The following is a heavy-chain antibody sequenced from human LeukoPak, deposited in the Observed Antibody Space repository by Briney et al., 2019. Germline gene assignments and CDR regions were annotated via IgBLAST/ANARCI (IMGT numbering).Heavy chain of an antibody. CDR3: VLGTSRSLVPAAAFDI. V-gene: IGHV3-48*03. CDR1: GFTFSSYE. Sequence: QAGGSLRLSCAASGFTFSSYEMNWVRQAPGKGLEWVSYISSSGSTIYYADSVKGRFTISRDNAKNSLYLQMNSLRAEDTAVYYCVLGTSRSLVPAAAFDIWGQGTVVTVSS. D-gene: IGHD2-2*01. CDR2: ISSSGSTI. J-gene: IGHJ3*02.